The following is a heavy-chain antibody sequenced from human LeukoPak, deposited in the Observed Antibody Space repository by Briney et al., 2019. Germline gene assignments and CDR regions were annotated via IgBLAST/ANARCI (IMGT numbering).Heavy chain of an antibody. CDR1: GGSISNYY. CDR2: IYSSGST. V-gene: IGHV4-4*07. D-gene: IGHD6-19*01. CDR3: ARPRSSSGWDGDFDY. Sequence: SETLSLTCTVSGGSISNYYWSWIRQPAGKGLEWIGRIYSSGSTNYNPSLKSRVTMSVETSKSQFSLKLGSVTAADTAMYYCARPRSSSGWDGDFDYWGQGTLVTVSS. J-gene: IGHJ4*02.